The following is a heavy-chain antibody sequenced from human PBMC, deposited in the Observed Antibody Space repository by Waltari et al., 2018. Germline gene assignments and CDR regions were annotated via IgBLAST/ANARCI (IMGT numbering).Heavy chain of an antibody. D-gene: IGHD6-19*01. CDR2: INHSGST. Sequence: QVQLQQWGAGLLKPSETLSLPCAVYGGAFSGYYWSCFRQSPGKGLERIGEINHSGSTNYNPSLKSRVTISVDTSKNQFSLKVSSVTAADTAVYYCARQFSSGWYSEYWGQGTLVTVSS. J-gene: IGHJ4*02. CDR3: ARQFSSGWYSEY. CDR1: GGAFSGYY. V-gene: IGHV4-34*01.